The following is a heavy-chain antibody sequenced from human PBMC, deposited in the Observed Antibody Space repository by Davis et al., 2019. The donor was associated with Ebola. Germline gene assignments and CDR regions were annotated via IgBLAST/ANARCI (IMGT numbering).Heavy chain of an antibody. V-gene: IGHV3-73*01. CDR1: GFTFSGSA. CDR3: AKDDDIVLLYGMDV. J-gene: IGHJ6*02. D-gene: IGHD2-8*01. CDR2: IRSKANSYAT. Sequence: GGSLRLSCAASGFTFSGSAMHWVRQASGKGLEWVGRIRSKANSYATAYAASVKGRFTISRDNSKNTLYLQMNSLRAEDTAVYYCAKDDDIVLLYGMDVWGQGTTVTVSS.